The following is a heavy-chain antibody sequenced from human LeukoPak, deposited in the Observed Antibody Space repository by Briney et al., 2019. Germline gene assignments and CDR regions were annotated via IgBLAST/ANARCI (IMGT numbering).Heavy chain of an antibody. CDR1: GGSISSSSYY. V-gene: IGHV4-39*07. D-gene: IGHD3-10*01. CDR3: ARGPRGVYQPLVRGNDAFDI. Sequence: SETLSLTCTVSGGSISSSSYYWGWIRQPPGKGLEWIGSIYYSGSTYYNPSLKSRVTISVDTSKNQFSLKLSSVTAADTAVYYCARGPRGVYQPLVRGNDAFDIWGQGTMVTVSS. J-gene: IGHJ3*02. CDR2: IYYSGST.